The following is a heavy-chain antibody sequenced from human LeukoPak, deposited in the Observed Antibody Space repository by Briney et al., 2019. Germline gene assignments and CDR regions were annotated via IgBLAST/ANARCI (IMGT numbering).Heavy chain of an antibody. J-gene: IGHJ6*03. CDR1: GYTFTGYY. CDR3: ARGTYGSGSYYYYYYYMDV. CDR2: INPNSGGT. Sequence: ASVKVSCKASGYTFTGYYMHWVRQAPGQGLEWMGWINPNSGGTNYAQKFQGRVTMTRDTSISTAYMELSRLRSDDTAVYYCARGTYGSGSYYYYYYYMDVWGKGTTATISS. D-gene: IGHD3-10*01. V-gene: IGHV1-2*02.